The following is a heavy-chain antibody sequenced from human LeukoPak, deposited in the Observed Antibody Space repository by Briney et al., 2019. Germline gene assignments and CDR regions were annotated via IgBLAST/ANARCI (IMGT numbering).Heavy chain of an antibody. D-gene: IGHD6-13*01. Sequence: PGGSLRLSCAASGFTVSSDYMSWVRQAPGKGLEWVSVIYSGGSTYYADSVKGRFTISRDNSKNTLYLQMNSLRAEDTAVYYCAYHRIAAAGDFDYWGQGTLVTVSS. CDR2: IYSGGST. CDR1: GFTVSSDY. CDR3: AYHRIAAAGDFDY. J-gene: IGHJ4*02. V-gene: IGHV3-53*01.